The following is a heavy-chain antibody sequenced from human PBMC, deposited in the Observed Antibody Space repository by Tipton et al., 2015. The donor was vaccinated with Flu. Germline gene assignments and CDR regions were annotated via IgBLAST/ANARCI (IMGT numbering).Heavy chain of an antibody. Sequence: TLSLTCTVSGGSISSRSYYWGWIRQPPGKGLEWIGNIYNSGSTYYNPSLKSRVTISIDTSKNQFSLRLSFVTAADTAVYYCAREKDSRGSEYFQQWGQGTLGTVSS. J-gene: IGHJ1*01. CDR2: IYNSGST. CDR1: GGSISSRSYY. CDR3: AREKDSRGSEYFQQ. V-gene: IGHV4-39*07. D-gene: IGHD6-19*01.